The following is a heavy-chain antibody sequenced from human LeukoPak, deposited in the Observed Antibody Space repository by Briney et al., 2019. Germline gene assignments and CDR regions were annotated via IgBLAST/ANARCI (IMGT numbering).Heavy chain of an antibody. V-gene: IGHV4-61*02. J-gene: IGHJ4*02. CDR1: GGSISSGSYY. CDR2: IYTSGST. D-gene: IGHD3-22*01. Sequence: SQTLSLTCTVSGGSISSGSYYWSWIRQPAGKGLEWIGRIYTSGSTNYNPSLKSRVTISVDTSKNQFSLKLSSVTAADTAVYYCARDNPKHYGSSGWVYWGQGTLVTVSS. CDR3: ARDNPKHYGSSGWVY.